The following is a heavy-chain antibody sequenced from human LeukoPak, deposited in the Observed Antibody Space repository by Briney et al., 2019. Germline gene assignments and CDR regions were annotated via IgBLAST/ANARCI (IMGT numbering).Heavy chain of an antibody. V-gene: IGHV4-34*09. CDR1: GGSFSGYY. J-gene: IGHJ4*02. Sequence: PSETLSLTCAVYGGSFSGYYWSWIRQPPGKGLEWIGEINHSGSTNYNPSLKSRVTISVDTSKNQFSLKLSSVTAADTAVYYCARTRGSSGSYFFFDYWGQGTLVTVSS. CDR3: ARTRGSSGSYFFFDY. D-gene: IGHD3-10*01. CDR2: INHSGST.